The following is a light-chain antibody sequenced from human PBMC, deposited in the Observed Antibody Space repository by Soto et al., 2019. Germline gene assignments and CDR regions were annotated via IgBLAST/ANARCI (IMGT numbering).Light chain of an antibody. CDR2: EVT. J-gene: IGLJ1*01. Sequence: QSVLAQPASVSGSPGQSITISCTGSRNDVGGYNFVSWYQQFPDKAPKLIISEVTNRPSGVSNRFSGSKSGNTASLTISGLQTEDEADYYCSSYANSSTAYVFGTGTKVTV. V-gene: IGLV2-14*01. CDR1: RNDVGGYNF. CDR3: SSYANSSTAYV.